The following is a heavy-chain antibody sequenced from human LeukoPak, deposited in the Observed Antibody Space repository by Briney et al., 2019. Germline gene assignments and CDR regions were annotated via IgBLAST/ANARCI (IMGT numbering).Heavy chain of an antibody. Sequence: RGCLRLSCAPPGFTSSSAWPHWGRPAHQKGRVWVSRIIGVVRGTSYTDSVSGRFTISRDNDKNTLYLQMNSLRAEDTAVYYCVRDVWGDRDSYFDYWGQGTLVTVSS. D-gene: IGHD2-21*01. CDR3: VRDVWGDRDSYFDY. CDR1: GFTSSSAW. CDR2: IIGVVRGT. V-gene: IGHV3-74*01. J-gene: IGHJ4*02.